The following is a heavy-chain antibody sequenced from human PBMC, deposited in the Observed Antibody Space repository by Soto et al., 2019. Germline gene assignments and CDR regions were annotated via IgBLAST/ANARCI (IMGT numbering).Heavy chain of an antibody. V-gene: IGHV3-15*01. CDR1: GFTFNTAW. CDR3: TAGSPFNY. Sequence: LRLSCAASGFTFNTAWLTWVRQAPGKGLEWVGRIKGKPDGGATDYAALVEGRFMISRDDSQNTVFLQMNSLKTDDTAVYYCTAGSPFNYWGPGTLVTVSS. CDR2: IKGKPDGGAT. J-gene: IGHJ4*02.